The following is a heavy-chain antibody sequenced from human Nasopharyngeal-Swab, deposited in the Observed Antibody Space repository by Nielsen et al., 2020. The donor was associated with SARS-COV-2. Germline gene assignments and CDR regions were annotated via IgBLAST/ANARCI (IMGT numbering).Heavy chain of an antibody. CDR3: ARAPLRRHYFDY. J-gene: IGHJ4*02. CDR2: IYHSGST. CDR1: GFTFSSYW. Sequence: ESLKISCAASGFTFSSYWMHWIRQPPGKGLEWIGSIYHSGSTYYNPSLKSRVTISVGKSKNQFSLKLSSVTAADTAVYYYARAPLRRHYFDYWGQGTLVTVSS. V-gene: IGHV4-38-2*01.